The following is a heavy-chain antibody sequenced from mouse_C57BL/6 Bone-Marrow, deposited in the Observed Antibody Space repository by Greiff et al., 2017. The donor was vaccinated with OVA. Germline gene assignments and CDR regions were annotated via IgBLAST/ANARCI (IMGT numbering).Heavy chain of an antibody. Sequence: DVQLQESGPVLVKPGASVKMSCKASGYTFTDYYMNWVKQSHGKSLEWIGVINPYNGGTSYNQKFKGKATLTVDKSSSTAYMELNSLTSEDSAVYYCANGLSDYWGQGTTLTVSS. CDR1: GYTFTDYY. D-gene: IGHD1-1*02. J-gene: IGHJ2*01. CDR3: ANGLSDY. CDR2: INPYNGGT. V-gene: IGHV1-19*01.